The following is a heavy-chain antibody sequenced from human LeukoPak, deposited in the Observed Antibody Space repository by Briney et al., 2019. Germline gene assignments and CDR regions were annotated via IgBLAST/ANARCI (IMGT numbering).Heavy chain of an antibody. V-gene: IGHV4-39*07. CDR3: ARDRGSFYYFDY. D-gene: IGHD1-26*01. CDR1: GGSISSSSYY. Sequence: SETLSLTCTVSGGSISSSSYYWGWIRQPPGKGLEWIGSIYYSGSTYYNPSLKSRVTISVDTSKNQFSLKLSSVTAADTAVYYCARDRGSFYYFDYWGQGTLVTVSS. CDR2: IYYSGST. J-gene: IGHJ4*02.